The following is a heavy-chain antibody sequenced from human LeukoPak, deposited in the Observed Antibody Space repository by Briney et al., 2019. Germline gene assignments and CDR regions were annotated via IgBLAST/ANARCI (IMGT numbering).Heavy chain of an antibody. CDR3: ARTAGMQGFDY. CDR1: GGSISSGGYY. V-gene: IGHV4-31*03. Sequence: ASETLSLTCTVSGGSISSGGYYWSWIRQHPGKGLEWIGYVYYSGSTYYNPSLKSRVSISVDTSKNQFSLKLSSVTAADTAVYYCARTAGMQGFDYWGQGTLVTVSS. D-gene: IGHD6-19*01. CDR2: VYYSGST. J-gene: IGHJ4*02.